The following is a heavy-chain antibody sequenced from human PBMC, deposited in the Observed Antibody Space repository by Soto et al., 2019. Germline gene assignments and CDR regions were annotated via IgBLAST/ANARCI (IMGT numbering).Heavy chain of an antibody. J-gene: IGHJ4*02. V-gene: IGHV3-48*02. CDR1: GFTFSSYS. CDR2: ISSGSKTI. Sequence: PGGSLRLSCAASGFTFSSYSVNWVRQAPGKGLEWVSYISSGSKTIYYADSVKGRITVSRDNAKNSQYLQMNSLRDEDTAVYYCAREDILGARSFDYWGQGTLVTVSS. D-gene: IGHD1-26*01. CDR3: AREDILGARSFDY.